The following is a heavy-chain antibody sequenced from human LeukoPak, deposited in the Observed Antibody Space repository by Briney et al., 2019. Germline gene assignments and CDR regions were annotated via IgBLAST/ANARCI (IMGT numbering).Heavy chain of an antibody. D-gene: IGHD3-22*01. CDR1: GYSISSDNY. V-gene: IGHV4-38-2*01. CDR2: IYHSGST. Sequence: SETLSLTCAVSGYSISSDNYWVWIRQPPGQGLEWTGGIYHSGSTYYNPSLKSRVTMSVDTSKNQFALKLSSVTAADTAVYYCARGDYYDSSGLDYWGQATLVTVSS. CDR3: ARGDYYDSSGLDY. J-gene: IGHJ4*02.